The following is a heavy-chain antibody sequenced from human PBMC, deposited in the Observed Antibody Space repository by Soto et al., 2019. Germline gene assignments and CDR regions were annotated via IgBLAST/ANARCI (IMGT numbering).Heavy chain of an antibody. J-gene: IGHJ6*02. CDR2: IYYSGYT. D-gene: IGHD3-10*01. CDR1: GGSISSSSYY. CDR3: ARLNGPLSVGNYNDTDA. V-gene: IGHV4-39*01. Sequence: SETLSLTCAVSGGSISSSSYYWGWIRQPPGKGLEWIGSIYYSGYTYYNPSLKSRVTISVDTSKNQFSLKLSSVTAADTAVYYFARLNGPLSVGNYNDTDAWAKGPRSPSP.